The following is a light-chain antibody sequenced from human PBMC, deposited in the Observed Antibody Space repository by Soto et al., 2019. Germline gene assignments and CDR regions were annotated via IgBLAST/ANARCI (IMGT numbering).Light chain of an antibody. Sequence: DIQMTQSPSSLSASVEDRFIITCRSSQSISNHLNWYQQKPGKAPKLLIFAASSLQSGVPSRFSGSGSGTDFSLTISSLHPEDLATYYCKQSKSFPLTFGGGTKVDIK. V-gene: IGKV1-39*01. CDR3: KQSKSFPLT. CDR2: AAS. J-gene: IGKJ4*01. CDR1: QSISNH.